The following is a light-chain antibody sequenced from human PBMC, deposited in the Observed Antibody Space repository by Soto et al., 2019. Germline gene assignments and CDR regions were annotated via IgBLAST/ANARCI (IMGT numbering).Light chain of an antibody. V-gene: IGLV2-14*01. CDR1: SSDIGTYNY. Sequence: QSALTQPASVSGSPGQSITISCTGSSSDIGTYNYLSWYQQHPGKAPKLMIYEVSDRPSGISNRFSGSKSGNMASLTISGIQAEDEADYYCSSYTSSGTHWVFGGGTKLTVL. CDR2: EVS. J-gene: IGLJ3*02. CDR3: SSYTSSGTHWV.